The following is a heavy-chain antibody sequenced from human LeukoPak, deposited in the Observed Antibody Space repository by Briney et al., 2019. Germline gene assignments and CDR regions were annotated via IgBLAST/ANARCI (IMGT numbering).Heavy chain of an antibody. J-gene: IGHJ4*02. Sequence: SETLSLTCTVSGGSISSYYWSWIRQPPGKGLEWIGYIYYSGSTNYNPSLKSRVTISVDTSKNQFSLKLSSVTAADTAVYYCARDQWYGSGSYYNSDYWGQGTLVTVSS. CDR2: IYYSGST. D-gene: IGHD3-10*01. V-gene: IGHV4-59*01. CDR3: ARDQWYGSGSYYNSDY. CDR1: GGSISSYY.